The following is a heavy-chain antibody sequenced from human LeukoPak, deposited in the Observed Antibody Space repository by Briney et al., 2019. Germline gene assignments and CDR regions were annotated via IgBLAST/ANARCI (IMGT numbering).Heavy chain of an antibody. Sequence: SETLSLTCTVSGGSISSYYRSWIRQPPGKGLGWVGYIYTSGSTNYNPSLKSRVTISVDTSKNQFSLKLSSVTAADTAVYYCARLTKFLTTYYPTPWGQGTLVTVSS. D-gene: IGHD2/OR15-2a*01. J-gene: IGHJ5*02. V-gene: IGHV4-4*09. CDR1: GGSISSYY. CDR3: ARLTKFLTTYYPTP. CDR2: IYTSGST.